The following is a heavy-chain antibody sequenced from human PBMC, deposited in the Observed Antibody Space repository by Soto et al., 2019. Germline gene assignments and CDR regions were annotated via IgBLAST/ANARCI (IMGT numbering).Heavy chain of an antibody. CDR3: ARSVVVGDAFDI. CDR2: ITPIPGIA. CDR1: GGTFNIHT. Sequence: QVQLVQSGAEVRKPGSSVKVSCKASGGTFNIHTITWVRQAPGQGLEWMGRITPIPGIAKYAQKFQGRVTITADKSTSTAYMELSSLRSEDTAVYYCARSVVVGDAFDIWGQGTMVTVSS. D-gene: IGHD3-22*01. V-gene: IGHV1-69*02. J-gene: IGHJ3*02.